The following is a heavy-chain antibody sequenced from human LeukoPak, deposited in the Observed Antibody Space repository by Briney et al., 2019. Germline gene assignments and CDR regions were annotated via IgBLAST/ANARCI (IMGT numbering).Heavy chain of an antibody. CDR2: ITSSSSYI. CDR1: GFTFSTYN. D-gene: IGHD1-26*01. V-gene: IGHV3-21*06. J-gene: IGHJ6*03. Sequence: GGSLRLSCAASGFTFSTYNMNWVRHAPGKGLEWISSITSSSSYIYYADSVKGRFTISRDNAKNSLYLQMNSLSPDDTAVYFCARDPYSGNYGNDYYYYMDVWGKGTTVTISS. CDR3: ARDPYSGNYGNDYYYYMDV.